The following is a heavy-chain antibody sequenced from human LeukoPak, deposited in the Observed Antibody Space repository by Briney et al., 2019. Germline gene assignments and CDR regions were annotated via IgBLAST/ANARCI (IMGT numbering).Heavy chain of an antibody. J-gene: IGHJ4*02. D-gene: IGHD3-22*01. Sequence: GGPLRLSCAASGFTFSSYAMSWVRQAPGKGLEWVSAISGSGGSTYYADSVKGRFTISRDNSKNTLYLQMNSLRAEDTAVYYCAKDRVYYYDSSGPNDYWGQGTLVTVSS. CDR3: AKDRVYYYDSSGPNDY. CDR2: ISGSGGST. V-gene: IGHV3-23*01. CDR1: GFTFSSYA.